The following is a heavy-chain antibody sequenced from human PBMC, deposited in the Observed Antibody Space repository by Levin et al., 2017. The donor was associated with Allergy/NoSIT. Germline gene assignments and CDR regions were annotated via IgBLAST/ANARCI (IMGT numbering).Heavy chain of an antibody. D-gene: IGHD2-2*01. J-gene: IGHJ1*01. CDR3: ARVDVVLIPAGNTECLQH. V-gene: IGHV4-30-4*01. Sequence: SETLSLTCTVSGGSINRGDYYWSWLRQSPGKGPEWIGNIYYSGSTDYNPSLRSRVTISIDPSKNQFSLILRSVTAADTAVYYCARVDVVLIPAGNTECLQHWGQGTLVTVSS. CDR1: GGSINRGDYY. CDR2: IYYSGST.